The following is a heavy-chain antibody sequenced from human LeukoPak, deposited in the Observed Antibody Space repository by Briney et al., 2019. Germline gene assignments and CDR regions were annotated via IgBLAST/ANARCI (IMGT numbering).Heavy chain of an antibody. CDR3: ARVGDTSDYFYYLDY. V-gene: IGHV4-59*01. Sequence: PSETLSLTCAVSGASMSTYYWSWIRQPPGQGLEWIGYISYRGGTNYNPSLKSRVTMSLDTSKNQFSLKLSSVMAADTAIYYCARVGDTSDYFYYLDYWGQEALVTVSS. CDR2: ISYRGGT. CDR1: GASMSTYY. D-gene: IGHD3-22*01. J-gene: IGHJ4*02.